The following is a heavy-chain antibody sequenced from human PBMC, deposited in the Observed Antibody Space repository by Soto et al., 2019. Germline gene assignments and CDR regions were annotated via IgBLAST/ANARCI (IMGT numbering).Heavy chain of an antibody. V-gene: IGHV4-4*02. CDR2: IYHSGST. CDR1: GGSISSSNW. CDR3: ARVPNLAAAGNYYYYGMDV. Sequence: QVQLQESGPGLVKPSGTLSLTCAVSGGSISSSNWWSWVRQPPGKGLEWIGEIYHSGSTNYNPSLKSRVTISVDKSKNQFSLKLSSVTAADTAVYYCARVPNLAAAGNYYYYGMDVWGQGTTVTVSS. D-gene: IGHD6-13*01. J-gene: IGHJ6*02.